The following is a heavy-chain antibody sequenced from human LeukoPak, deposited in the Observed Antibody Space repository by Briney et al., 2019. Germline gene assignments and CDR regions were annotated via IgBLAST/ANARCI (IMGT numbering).Heavy chain of an antibody. V-gene: IGHV1-2*02. CDR1: GYSFTDYY. J-gene: IGHJ5*02. CDR3: ARADRLDGGPYLIGP. CDR2: INLNSGGT. Sequence: ASVKVSCKTSGYSFTDYYMHWVRQAPGQGVEWMGWINLNSGGTSSAQKFQGRVTMTRDTPITTVYMEVSWLTSDDTAFYYWARADRLDGGPYLIGPWGQGTLVTVSS. D-gene: IGHD2-21*01.